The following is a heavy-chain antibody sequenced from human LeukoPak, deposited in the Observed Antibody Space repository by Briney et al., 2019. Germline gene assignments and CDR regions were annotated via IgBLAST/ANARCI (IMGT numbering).Heavy chain of an antibody. CDR2: INPSGGST. CDR1: GGTFSSYA. CDR3: ARTPGTEILSPARQKPREEQWFYFDY. V-gene: IGHV1-46*01. Sequence: ASVKVSCKASGGTFSSYAISWVRQAPGQGLEWMGIINPSGGSTSYAQKFQGRVTMTRDMSTSTVYMELSSLRSEDTAVYYCARTPGTEILSPARQKPREEQWFYFDYWGQGTLVTVSS. D-gene: IGHD6-19*01. J-gene: IGHJ4*02.